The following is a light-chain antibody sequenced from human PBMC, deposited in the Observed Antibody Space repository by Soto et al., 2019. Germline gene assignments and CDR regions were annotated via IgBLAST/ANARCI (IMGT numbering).Light chain of an antibody. J-gene: IGKJ1*01. Sequence: EIVLTQSPGTLSLSPGERATLSCRASQSVSSSFLAWYQQKPGQAPRLLIYGASSRATGIPDRFSGSGSGTDFTLTFSRLEPEDFAVYYCQQYDNSPWTFGQGTKVEIK. CDR3: QQYDNSPWT. V-gene: IGKV3-20*01. CDR1: QSVSSSF. CDR2: GAS.